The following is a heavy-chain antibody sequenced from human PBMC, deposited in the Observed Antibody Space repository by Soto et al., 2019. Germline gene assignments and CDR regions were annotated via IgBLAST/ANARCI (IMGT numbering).Heavy chain of an antibody. V-gene: IGHV1-46*01. CDR3: ARDGRDGYNFDY. CDR2: INPSGGST. J-gene: IGHJ4*02. CDR1: GYIFTSYY. D-gene: IGHD5-12*01. Sequence: QVQLVQSGAEVKKPGASGKVSCKASGYIFTSYYMHWVRQAPGQGLEWMGKINPSGGSTTYAQKFQGRVTMTRDTSTNTVDMELSSLRSEDTAVYYCARDGRDGYNFDYWGQGTLVTVSS.